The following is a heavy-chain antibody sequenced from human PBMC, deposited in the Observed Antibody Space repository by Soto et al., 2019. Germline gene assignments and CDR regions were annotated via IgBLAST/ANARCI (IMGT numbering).Heavy chain of an antibody. CDR1: GYTFTSYY. J-gene: IGHJ5*02. V-gene: IGHV1-46*01. CDR3: ARDPASPEGGVGWFDP. CDR2: INPSGGST. Sequence: QVQLVQSGAEVKKPGASVKVSCKASGYTFTSYYMHWVRQAPGQGLEWMGIINPSGGSTSYAQKFQGRVTMTRETSTSTVYMELSSLRSEDTAVYYCARDPASPEGGVGWFDPWGQGTLVTVSS. D-gene: IGHD2-15*01.